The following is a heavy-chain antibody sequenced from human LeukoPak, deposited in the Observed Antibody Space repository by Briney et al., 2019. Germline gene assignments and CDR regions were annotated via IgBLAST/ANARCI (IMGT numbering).Heavy chain of an antibody. CDR1: GYTFTSYY. Sequence: GASVKVSCKASGYTFTSYYMHWVRQAPGQGLEWMGIINPSGGSTSYAQKFQGRVTMTRDMSTSTVYMELSSLRSEDTAVYYCARDSHDYGDYLITSSTRYYYMDVWGKGTTVTVSS. D-gene: IGHD4-17*01. CDR3: ARDSHDYGDYLITSSTRYYYMDV. J-gene: IGHJ6*03. CDR2: INPSGGST. V-gene: IGHV1-46*01.